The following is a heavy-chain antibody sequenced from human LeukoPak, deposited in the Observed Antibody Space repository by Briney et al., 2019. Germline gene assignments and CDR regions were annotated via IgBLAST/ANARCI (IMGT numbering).Heavy chain of an antibody. Sequence: QPGGSLRLSCAASGFTFSSYAMSWVRRAPGKGLEWVSAISGSGGSTYYADSVKGRFTISRDNSKNTLYLQMNSLRAEDTAVYYCATHSSWQPNWFDPWGQGTLVTVSS. CDR2: ISGSGGST. D-gene: IGHD6-13*01. CDR1: GFTFSSYA. CDR3: ATHSSWQPNWFDP. V-gene: IGHV3-23*01. J-gene: IGHJ5*02.